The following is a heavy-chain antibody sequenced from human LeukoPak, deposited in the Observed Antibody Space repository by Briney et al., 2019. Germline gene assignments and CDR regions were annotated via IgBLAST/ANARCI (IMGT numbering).Heavy chain of an antibody. V-gene: IGHV3-30*18. J-gene: IGHJ4*02. D-gene: IGHD3-22*01. CDR2: ISNDGGNK. Sequence: GRSLRLSCAASGFTFSNYGMHWVRQAPGKGLEWVAVISNDGGNKYYAASVKGRLTISRDNSKNTLYLQMNSLRAEGTALYYCAKEGLKYYDSSGYCDYWGQGTLVTVSS. CDR1: GFTFSNYG. CDR3: AKEGLKYYDSSGYCDY.